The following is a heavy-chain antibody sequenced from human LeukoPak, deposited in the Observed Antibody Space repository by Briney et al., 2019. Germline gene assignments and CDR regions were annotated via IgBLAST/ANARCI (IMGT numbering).Heavy chain of an antibody. CDR3: ARGTYYYDSSGYTNWFDP. V-gene: IGHV4-61*01. D-gene: IGHD3-22*01. CDR1: GGSISSSSYY. J-gene: IGHJ5*02. Sequence: SETLSLTCTVSGGSISSSSYYWSWIRQPPGKGLEWIGYIYYSGSTNYNPSLKSRVTISVDTSKNQFSLMLSSVTAADTAVYYCARGTYYYDSSGYTNWFDPWGQGTLVTVSS. CDR2: IYYSGST.